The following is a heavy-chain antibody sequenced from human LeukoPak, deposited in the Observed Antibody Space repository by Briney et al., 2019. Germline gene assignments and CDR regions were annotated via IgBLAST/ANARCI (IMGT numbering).Heavy chain of an antibody. D-gene: IGHD5-24*01. CDR1: GYTFTSYD. V-gene: IGHV1-8*01. J-gene: IGHJ6*02. CDR2: MNPNSGNT. Sequence: ASVKVSCKASGYTFTSYDINWVRQATGQGLEWMGWMNPNSGNTGYAQKFQGRVTITADKSTSTAYMELSSLRSEDTAVYYCADGRDGYPHYYGMDVWGQGTTVTVSS. CDR3: ADGRDGYPHYYGMDV.